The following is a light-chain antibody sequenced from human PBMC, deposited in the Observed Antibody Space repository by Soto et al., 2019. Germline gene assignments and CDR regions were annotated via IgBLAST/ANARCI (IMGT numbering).Light chain of an antibody. Sequence: DIHIALSPSTLSSSLGDRVTLTCRASQTISTWLAWYQQKPRKAPKLLIYKASSLESGVPARFSGSGSGTDFTLTISSLEPEDFAVYYCQQRSNWPPITFGQGTRLEIK. CDR3: QQRSNWPPIT. CDR2: KAS. V-gene: IGKV1-5*03. CDR1: QTISTW. J-gene: IGKJ5*01.